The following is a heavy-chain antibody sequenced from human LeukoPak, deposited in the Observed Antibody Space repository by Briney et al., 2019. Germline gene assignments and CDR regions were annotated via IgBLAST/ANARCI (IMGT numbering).Heavy chain of an antibody. CDR2: IKGDGSEK. Sequence: GGSLRLSCAASGFTFSTYWMNWVRQAPGKGLEWVANIKGDGSEKFYADSVKGRFTISRDNTKSSLYLQINSLRAEDTAVYYCARDGTAAGLYFDLWGQGTLVTVSS. V-gene: IGHV3-7*01. CDR1: GFTFSTYW. D-gene: IGHD6-13*01. CDR3: ARDGTAAGLYFDL. J-gene: IGHJ4*01.